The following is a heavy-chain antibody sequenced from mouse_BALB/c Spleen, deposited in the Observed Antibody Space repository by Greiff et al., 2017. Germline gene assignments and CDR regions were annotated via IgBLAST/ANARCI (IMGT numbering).Heavy chain of an antibody. CDR1: GFTFSDYY. Sequence: EVKLVESGGGLVKPGGSLKLSCAASGFTFSDYYMYWVRQTPEKRLEWVATISDGGSYTYYPDSVKGRFTISRDNAKNNLYLQMSSLKSEDTAMYYCARGEAITTATYFDYWGQGTTLTVSS. CDR3: ARGEAITTATYFDY. J-gene: IGHJ2*01. V-gene: IGHV5-4*02. D-gene: IGHD1-2*01. CDR2: ISDGGSYT.